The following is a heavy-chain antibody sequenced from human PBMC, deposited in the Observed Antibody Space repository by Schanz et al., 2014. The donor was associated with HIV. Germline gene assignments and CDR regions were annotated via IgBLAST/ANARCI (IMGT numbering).Heavy chain of an antibody. V-gene: IGHV3-30*18. CDR2: ISYDGVNK. CDR1: GFSFDSFG. D-gene: IGHD3-22*01. J-gene: IGHJ6*02. Sequence: QVQLVESGGGVVQPGRSLRLSCVASGFSFDSFGMHWVRQAPGKGLEWVAVISYDGVNKHFADSVKGRFTISRDNSKNTLYLQVKRLRTEDTAVYFCAKDRNYYDSKYRGKGNYYYYYGMDVWGQGTTVIVSS. CDR3: AKDRNYYDSKYRGKGNYYYYYGMDV.